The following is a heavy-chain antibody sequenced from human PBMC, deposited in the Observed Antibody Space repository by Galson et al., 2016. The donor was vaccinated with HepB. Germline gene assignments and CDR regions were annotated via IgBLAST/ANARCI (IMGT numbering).Heavy chain of an antibody. CDR1: GFKFDDYA. D-gene: IGHD3-3*01. J-gene: IGHJ6*02. CDR3: AKDINYDFRSGRHGMDV. Sequence: SLRLSCAASGFKFDDYAMHWVRQAPGKGLEWVAGITWNSVSKVYSDAVKGRFTISRDNDRNSLYLRVSSLRPEDTALYYCAKDINYDFRSGRHGMDVWGLGTTVTVSS. V-gene: IGHV3-9*01. CDR2: ITWNSVSK.